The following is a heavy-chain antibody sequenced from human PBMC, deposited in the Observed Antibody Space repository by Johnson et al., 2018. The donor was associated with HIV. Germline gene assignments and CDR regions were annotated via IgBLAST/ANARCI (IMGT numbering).Heavy chain of an antibody. J-gene: IGHJ3*02. CDR2: ISYDGSNK. CDR1: GFTFSSYA. Sequence: QVQLVESGGGLVQPGGSLRLSCAASGFTFSSYAMSWVRQTPGKGLEWVAVISYDGSNKHYADSVKGRFTISRDNSKNSLYLQMNSLRAEDTAVYYCTTCPHDAFDIWGQGTMVTVSS. V-gene: IGHV3-30*03. CDR3: TTCPHDAFDI. D-gene: IGHD1-14*01.